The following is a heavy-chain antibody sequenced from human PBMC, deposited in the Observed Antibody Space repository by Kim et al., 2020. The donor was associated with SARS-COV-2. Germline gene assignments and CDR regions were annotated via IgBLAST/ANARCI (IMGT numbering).Heavy chain of an antibody. Sequence: TYNPSPKSRVTISVDTPQNQFSLKLSSVTAADTAVYYCARGGGYNSPNDYWGQGTLVTVSS. J-gene: IGHJ4*02. D-gene: IGHD5-12*01. V-gene: IGHV4-59*09. CDR3: ARGGGYNSPNDY.